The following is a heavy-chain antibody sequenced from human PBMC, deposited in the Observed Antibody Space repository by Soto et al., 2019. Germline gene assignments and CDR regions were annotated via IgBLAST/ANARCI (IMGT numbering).Heavy chain of an antibody. CDR1: GFTFTNYA. J-gene: IGHJ4*02. Sequence: EVQLLESGGDLVQPGGSLRLSCAASGFTFTNYAMTWVRQAPGKGLEWVSTISGGGSITYYADSLKGRFTISRDNSKNTLYLQINSLRAEDTAVYYCAKTNRGGYSSSWYYFDYWGQGTLVTVSS. CDR2: ISGGGSIT. V-gene: IGHV3-23*01. CDR3: AKTNRGGYSSSWYYFDY. D-gene: IGHD6-13*01.